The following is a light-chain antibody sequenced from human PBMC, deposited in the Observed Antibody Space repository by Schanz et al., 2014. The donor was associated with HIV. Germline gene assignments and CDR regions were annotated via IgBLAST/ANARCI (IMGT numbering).Light chain of an antibody. Sequence: QSALTQPPSASGSPGQSVTISCTGTSSDVGGYNQLSWYQQPPGKAPKLMIYEVIKRPSGVPDRFSGSKSGSTASLTVSGLQPEDEADYYCSSFAGSNIPWVSGGGTKLTV. J-gene: IGLJ3*02. CDR1: SSDVGGYNQ. CDR3: SSFAGSNIPWV. V-gene: IGLV2-8*01. CDR2: EVI.